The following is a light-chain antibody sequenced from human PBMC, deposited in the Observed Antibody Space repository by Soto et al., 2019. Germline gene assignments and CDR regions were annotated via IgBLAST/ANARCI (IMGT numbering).Light chain of an antibody. CDR1: QSVSSSY. CDR3: QQYGSSLPP. CDR2: GAS. Sequence: EIVLTQSPGTLSLSPGERATLSCRASQSVSSSYLAWYQQKPGQAPRLLIYGASSRATGIPDRFSGSGSGTDFTLTISRLEPEDFADYYCQQYGSSLPPLGGETKSDI. J-gene: IGKJ4*01. V-gene: IGKV3-20*01.